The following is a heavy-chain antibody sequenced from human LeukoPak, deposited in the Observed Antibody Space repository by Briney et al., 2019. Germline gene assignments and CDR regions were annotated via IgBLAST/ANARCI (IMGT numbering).Heavy chain of an antibody. CDR1: GGSISSSSYY. CDR3: ATTVVFPFDY. J-gene: IGHJ4*02. D-gene: IGHD4-23*01. V-gene: IGHV4-39*01. CDR2: IYYSGST. Sequence: KPSETLSLTCTVSGGSISSSSYYWGWIRQPPGKGLEWIGSIYYSGSTYYNPSLKSRVTISVDTSKNQFSLKLSSVTAADTAVYYCATTVVFPFDYWGQGTLVTVSS.